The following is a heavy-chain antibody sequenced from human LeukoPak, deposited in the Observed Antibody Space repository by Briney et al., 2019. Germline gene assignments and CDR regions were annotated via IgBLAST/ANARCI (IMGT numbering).Heavy chain of an antibody. Sequence: GGSLRLSCAASGFTFSSYCMHWVRQAPGKGLVWVSRINSDGSSTSYADSVKGRFTISRDNAKNTLYLQMNSLRAEDTAVYYCASDYGSGSYYDCWGQGTLVTVSS. D-gene: IGHD3-10*01. J-gene: IGHJ4*02. CDR1: GFTFSSYC. CDR2: INSDGSST. CDR3: ASDYGSGSYYDC. V-gene: IGHV3-74*01.